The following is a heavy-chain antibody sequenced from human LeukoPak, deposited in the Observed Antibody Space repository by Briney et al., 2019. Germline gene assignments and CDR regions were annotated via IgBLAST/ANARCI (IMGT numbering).Heavy chain of an antibody. CDR1: VYTFTNYA. D-gene: IGHD2-2*01. CDR3: ARWEYCGTTSGYDESETSDC. Sequence: ASAKVSCKASVYTFTNYAISWVRQAPGQGLEWMGWISAYNGNRNYAQKYQGRVTMTTDTSTTTAYMELRSLRSDDTAVYYCARWEYCGTTSGYDESETSDCWGQGTLVTVSS. J-gene: IGHJ4*02. CDR2: ISAYNGNR. V-gene: IGHV1-18*01.